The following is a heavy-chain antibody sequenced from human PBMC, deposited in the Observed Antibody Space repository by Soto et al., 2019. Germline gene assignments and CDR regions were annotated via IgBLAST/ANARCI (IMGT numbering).Heavy chain of an antibody. Sequence: QVQLVQSGAEVKKPGASVKVSCKASGYTFTSYDINWVRQATGQGLEWMGWMNPNSGNTGYAQKFQGRVTMTRNTSTSTAYMELSSLRSEDTAVYYCARGSRRTGTTSRYYYYYMDVWGKGTTVTVSS. CDR3: ARGSRRTGTTSRYYYYYMDV. D-gene: IGHD1-7*01. V-gene: IGHV1-8*01. J-gene: IGHJ6*03. CDR1: GYTFTSYD. CDR2: MNPNSGNT.